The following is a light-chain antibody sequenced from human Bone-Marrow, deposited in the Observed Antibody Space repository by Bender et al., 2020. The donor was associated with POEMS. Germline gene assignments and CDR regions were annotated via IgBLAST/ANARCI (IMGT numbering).Light chain of an antibody. CDR1: SSDVGKYNL. Sequence: HSALTQPASVSGSPGQSITISCTGTSSDVGKYNLVSWYQQHPGKAPKLMIFEVTKRPSGVSSRFSASKSGNTASLTISGLQAEDEADYYCCSYTGTTIGTLVIFGGGTKLTVL. J-gene: IGLJ2*01. V-gene: IGLV2-23*02. CDR2: EVT. CDR3: CSYTGTTIGTLVI.